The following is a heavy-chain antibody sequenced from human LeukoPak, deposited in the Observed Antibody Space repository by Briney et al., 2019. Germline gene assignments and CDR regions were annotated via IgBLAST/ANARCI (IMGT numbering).Heavy chain of an antibody. D-gene: IGHD5-12*01. V-gene: IGHV1-18*01. CDR2: TSPYNGNT. CDR3: ARGWLHYYFDF. J-gene: IGHJ4*02. CDR1: GYTFTSFG. Sequence: GASVKVSCKASGYTFTSFGITWVRQAPGQGLEWMGWTSPYNGNTNFAQKFQGRVSMTRDTSINTAYMELGRLRSDDTAVYYCARGWLHYYFDFWGQGTLVTVSS.